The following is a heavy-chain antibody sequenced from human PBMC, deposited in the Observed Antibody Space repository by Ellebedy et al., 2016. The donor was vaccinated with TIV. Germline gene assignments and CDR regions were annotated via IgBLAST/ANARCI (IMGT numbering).Heavy chain of an antibody. Sequence: GESLKISCAASGFTFSNYWMTWVRQAPGKGLEWLSVISGGGVSTYHAGSVKGRSTITRDNSKNTLYLQMDRLRAEETAVYYCAKGTSSGFNYDRVGFEYWGQGALVTVSS. CDR3: AKGTSSGFNYDRVGFEY. CDR2: ISGGGVST. D-gene: IGHD3-22*01. V-gene: IGHV3-23*01. J-gene: IGHJ4*02. CDR1: GFTFSNYW.